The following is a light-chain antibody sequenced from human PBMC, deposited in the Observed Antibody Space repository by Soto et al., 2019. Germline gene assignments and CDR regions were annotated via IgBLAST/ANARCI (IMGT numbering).Light chain of an antibody. CDR2: WAS. V-gene: IGKV4-1*01. CDR3: QQYYSTPLT. Sequence: DIVMTQSPDSLAVSLGERATINCKSSQSVLYSSNDKNYLDWYQQKPGQPPKLLIYWASTRESGVPDRFSGSGSVTDFTLIISSLQAEDVAVYYCQQYYSTPLTFGGGTKVEIK. J-gene: IGKJ4*01. CDR1: QSVLYSSNDKNY.